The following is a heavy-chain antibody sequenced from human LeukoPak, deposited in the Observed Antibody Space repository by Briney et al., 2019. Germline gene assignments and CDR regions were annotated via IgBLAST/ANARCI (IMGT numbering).Heavy chain of an antibody. V-gene: IGHV1-2*02. CDR1: GYTFTGYY. CDR3: ARVSRYYYDSSGYFDY. D-gene: IGHD3-22*01. J-gene: IGHJ4*02. CDR2: INPNSGGT. Sequence: GASVTVSCKASGYTFTGYYMHWVRQAPGQGLEWMGWINPNSGGTNYAQKFQGRVTMTRDTSISTAYMELSRLRSDDTAVYYCARVSRYYYDSSGYFDYWGEGTVVPVSS.